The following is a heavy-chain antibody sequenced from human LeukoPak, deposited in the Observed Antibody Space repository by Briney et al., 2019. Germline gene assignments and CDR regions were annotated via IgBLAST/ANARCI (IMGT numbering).Heavy chain of an antibody. CDR3: ASTIAARNWFDP. CDR1: GYSISSDYY. Sequence: SETLSLTCAVSGYSISSDYYWGWIRQPPGKGLEWIGSIYHSGSTYYNPSLKSRVTISVDTSKNQFSLKLSSVTAADTAVYYCASTIAARNWFDPWGQGTLVTVSS. D-gene: IGHD6-13*01. V-gene: IGHV4-38-2*01. CDR2: IYHSGST. J-gene: IGHJ5*02.